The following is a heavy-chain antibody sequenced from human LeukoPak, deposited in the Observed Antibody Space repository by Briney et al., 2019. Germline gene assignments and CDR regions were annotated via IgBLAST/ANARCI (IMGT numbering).Heavy chain of an antibody. CDR1: GGSISSYY. CDR3: AGELDTAELGVRACDI. CDR2: IYYSGST. D-gene: IGHD5-18*01. J-gene: IGHJ3*02. V-gene: IGHV4-59*01. Sequence: SETLSLTCTVSGGSISSYYWSWIRQPPGKGLEWIGYIYYSGSTNYNPSLKSRVAISVDTSKNQFSLKVSSVTAADTAVYYCAGELDTAELGVRACDIWGQGTMVIVSS.